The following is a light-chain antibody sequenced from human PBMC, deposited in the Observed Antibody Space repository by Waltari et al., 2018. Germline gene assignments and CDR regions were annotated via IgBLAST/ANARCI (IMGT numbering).Light chain of an antibody. CDR1: QSVLYSPNNKNY. Sequence: DIVMTQSPDSLALSLGERATFNCKSSQSVLYSPNNKNYVAWYQHKPGQPPRLLVYWASTRESGVPDRFSGSGSGTDFTLTISSLQPGDVAVYYCQQYYTTPFTFGPGTKVEIK. V-gene: IGKV4-1*01. CDR2: WAS. J-gene: IGKJ3*01. CDR3: QQYYTTPFT.